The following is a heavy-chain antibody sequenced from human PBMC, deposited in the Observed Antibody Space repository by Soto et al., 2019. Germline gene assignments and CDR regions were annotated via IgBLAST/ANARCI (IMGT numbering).Heavy chain of an antibody. J-gene: IGHJ5*02. CDR1: DGSVSSGSYY. CDR2: IYYSGST. Sequence: SVPLSLTCTVSDGSVSSGSYYRIWKRQPPGKGLEWIGYIYYSGSTNYNPSLKSRVTISVDTSKNQFSLKLSSVTAADTAVYYCARDRSGRGSYFWFDPWGQGTLVTVSS. CDR3: ARDRSGRGSYFWFDP. V-gene: IGHV4-61*01. D-gene: IGHD1-26*01.